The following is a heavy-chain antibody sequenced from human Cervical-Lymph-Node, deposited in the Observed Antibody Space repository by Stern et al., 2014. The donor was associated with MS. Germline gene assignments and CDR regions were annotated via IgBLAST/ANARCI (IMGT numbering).Heavy chain of an antibody. Sequence: ESGPVLVKPTETLMLTCTVSGFSLSNGRMGVSWIRQPPGKALEWLAHIFSNDERSYSTSLNSRLTISKDTSRSQVVLTMTNMDPVDTATYFCARILYDGAYRGDYWGQGILVTVSS. V-gene: IGHV2-26*01. CDR1: GFSLSNGRMG. J-gene: IGHJ4*02. CDR3: ARILYDGAYRGDY. D-gene: IGHD3-10*01. CDR2: IFSNDER.